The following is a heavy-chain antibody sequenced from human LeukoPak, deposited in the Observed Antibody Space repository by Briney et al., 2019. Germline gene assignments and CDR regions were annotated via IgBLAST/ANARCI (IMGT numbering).Heavy chain of an antibody. J-gene: IGHJ4*02. V-gene: IGHV4-59*08. CDR1: GGSISSYY. D-gene: IGHD1-7*01. Sequence: SETLSLTCTVSGGSISSYYWSWIRQPPGKGLEWIGYIYYSGSTNYNPSLKSRVTISVDTSKNQFSLKLSSVTAADTAVYYCARHARYNWNCDYWGQGTLVTVSS. CDR3: ARHARYNWNCDY. CDR2: IYYSGST.